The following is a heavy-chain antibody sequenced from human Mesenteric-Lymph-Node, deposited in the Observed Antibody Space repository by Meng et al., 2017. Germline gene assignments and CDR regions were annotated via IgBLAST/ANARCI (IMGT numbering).Heavy chain of an antibody. V-gene: IGHV4-39*07. CDR2: VHYSGSP. CDR3: ARGRSSGYYRGGYFQH. Sequence: SETLSLTCTVSGGSIISRNYYWGWIRQSPGKGLEWVGSVHYSGSPYYNSSLKSRVTISVDTAKNQFSLKLSSVTAADTAVYYCARGRSSGYYRGGYFQHWGQGTLVTVSS. D-gene: IGHD3-22*01. J-gene: IGHJ1*01. CDR1: GGSIISRNYY.